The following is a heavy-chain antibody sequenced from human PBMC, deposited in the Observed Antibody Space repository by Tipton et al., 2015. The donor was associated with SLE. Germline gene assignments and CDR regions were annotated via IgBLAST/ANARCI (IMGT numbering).Heavy chain of an antibody. J-gene: IGHJ5*02. Sequence: GLVKLSETLSLTCAVYGGSFSAYYWSWIRQPPGKGLEWIGEINHSGSTNYNPSLKSRVTISVDTSKNQFSLKLSSVTAADTAVYYCASMPGYCSSTTCWNWFDPWGQGTLVTVSS. V-gene: IGHV4-34*01. CDR3: ASMPGYCSSTTCWNWFDP. CDR2: INHSGST. D-gene: IGHD2-2*01. CDR1: GGSFSAYY.